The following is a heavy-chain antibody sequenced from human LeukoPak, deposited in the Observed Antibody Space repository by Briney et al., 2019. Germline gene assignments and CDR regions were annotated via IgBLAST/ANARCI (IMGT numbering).Heavy chain of an antibody. V-gene: IGHV3-11*04. CDR3: ARDRPLFDYTPPFFDY. Sequence: GGSLRLSCAASGFTVSSNYMSWIRQAPGKGLEWVSYITSTGSTIYYADSVKGRFTISRDNAKNSLYLQMNSLRAEDTALYYCARDRPLFDYTPPFFDYWGQGTLVTVSS. CDR1: GFTVSSNY. CDR2: ITSTGSTI. D-gene: IGHD4-11*01. J-gene: IGHJ4*02.